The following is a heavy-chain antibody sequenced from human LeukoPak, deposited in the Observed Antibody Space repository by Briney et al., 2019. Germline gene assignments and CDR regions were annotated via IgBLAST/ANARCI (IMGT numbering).Heavy chain of an antibody. Sequence: GGSLRLSCAASGFTFSTYEMTWVRQAPGKGLEWVSYTSSSGSTIYYADSVKGRFTMSRDNAKNSLYLQMNSLRAEDAAVYYCARVSTHGWYFDYWGQGTLVTVSA. CDR2: TSSSGSTI. CDR1: GFTFSTYE. CDR3: ARVSTHGWYFDY. D-gene: IGHD5/OR15-5a*01. J-gene: IGHJ4*02. V-gene: IGHV3-48*03.